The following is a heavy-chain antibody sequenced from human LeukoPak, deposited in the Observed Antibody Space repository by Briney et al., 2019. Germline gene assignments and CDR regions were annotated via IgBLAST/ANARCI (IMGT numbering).Heavy chain of an antibody. CDR3: ARDRSYRQLGSLDTAMVPFY. Sequence: PGRSLRLSCAASGFTFSDYYMSWISQALGKGLEWVSYISSSGSTIYYADSVKGRFTISRDDAKNSLYLQMNSLRAEDTAVYYCARDRSYRQLGSLDTAMVPFYWGQGTLVTVSS. J-gene: IGHJ4*02. CDR2: ISSSGSTI. CDR1: GFTFSDYY. D-gene: IGHD5-18*01. V-gene: IGHV3-11*01.